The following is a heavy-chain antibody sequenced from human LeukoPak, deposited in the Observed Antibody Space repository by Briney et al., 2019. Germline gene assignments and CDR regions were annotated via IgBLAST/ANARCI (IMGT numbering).Heavy chain of an antibody. D-gene: IGHD2-2*01. Sequence: SETLSLTCTVSGASISSYYWSWIRQPPGKGLEWIGCIYYSGYTNYNPSLKSRVTMSVDTSKNQFSLKVSSVTAADTAVYYCARDPGPYCTTTSCYVDYRGRGTLVTASS. J-gene: IGHJ4*02. V-gene: IGHV4-59*01. CDR2: IYYSGYT. CDR1: GASISSYY. CDR3: ARDPGPYCTTTSCYVDY.